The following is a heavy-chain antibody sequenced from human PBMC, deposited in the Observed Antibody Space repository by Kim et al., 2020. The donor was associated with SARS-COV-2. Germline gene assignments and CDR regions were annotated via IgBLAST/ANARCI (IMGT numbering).Heavy chain of an antibody. Sequence: GGSLRLSCAASGFSVRSNYLSWVRQAPGKGLECVSVIYDGGTTNYVDSVKGRFTISRDNSKNTLYLQMNSLRAEDTAVYYCARGGNIFDYWGQGTLVTVSS. J-gene: IGHJ4*02. CDR3: ARGGNIFDY. D-gene: IGHD4-4*01. V-gene: IGHV3-66*01. CDR1: GFSVRSNY. CDR2: IYDGGTT.